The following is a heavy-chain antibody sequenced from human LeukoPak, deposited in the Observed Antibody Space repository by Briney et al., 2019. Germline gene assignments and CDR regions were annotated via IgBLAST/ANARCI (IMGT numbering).Heavy chain of an antibody. CDR2: INSDGSST. J-gene: IGHJ4*02. CDR3: ARVTMRSSSWYSF. V-gene: IGHV3-74*01. CDR1: GFTSSSYW. D-gene: IGHD6-13*01. Sequence: GGSLRLSCAASGFTSSSYWMHWVRQAPGKGLVWVSRINSDGSSTSYADSVKGRFTISRDNARNTLYLQMNSLRAEDTAVYYCARVTMRSSSWYSFWGQGTLVTVSS.